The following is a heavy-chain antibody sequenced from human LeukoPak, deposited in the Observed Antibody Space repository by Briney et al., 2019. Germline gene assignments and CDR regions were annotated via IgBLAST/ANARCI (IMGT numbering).Heavy chain of an antibody. V-gene: IGHV3-23*01. CDR2: ISGSGGST. D-gene: IGHD3-10*01. J-gene: IGHJ4*02. CDR3: AKDRHYYGSGTLSGY. CDR1: GLTFSSYG. Sequence: GGSLRLSCAASGLTFSSYGMSWVRQAPGKGLEWVSAISGSGGSTYYADSVKGRFTISRDNSKNTLYLQMNSLRAEDTAVYYCAKDRHYYGSGTLSGYWGQGTLVTVSS.